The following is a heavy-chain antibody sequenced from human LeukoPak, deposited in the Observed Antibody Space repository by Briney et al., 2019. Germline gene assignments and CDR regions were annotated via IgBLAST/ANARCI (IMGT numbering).Heavy chain of an antibody. CDR2: MNPNSGNT. J-gene: IGHJ4*02. CDR3: ARPYYDFWSGYYGQIDY. V-gene: IGHV1-8*01. Sequence: EASVKVSCKASGYTFTSYDINWVRQATGQGLEWMGWMNPNSGNTGYAQKFQGRVTMTRNTSISTAYMELSSLRSEGTAVYYCARPYYDFWSGYYGQIDYWGQGTLVTVSS. D-gene: IGHD3-3*01. CDR1: GYTFTSYD.